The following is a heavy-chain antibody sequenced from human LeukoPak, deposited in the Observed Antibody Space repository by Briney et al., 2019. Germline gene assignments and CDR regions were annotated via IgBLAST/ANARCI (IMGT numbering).Heavy chain of an antibody. Sequence: GGSLRLSCAASGFTVSSNYMNWVRQAPGKGLEWVSVTSSGGNTYYADSVKGRFTISRDNSKNTLYLQMSSLRAEDTAVYYCARDPRSGTGIWGQGTLVTVSS. D-gene: IGHD1-1*01. J-gene: IGHJ4*02. V-gene: IGHV3-66*01. CDR3: ARDPRSGTGI. CDR2: TSSGGNT. CDR1: GFTVSSNY.